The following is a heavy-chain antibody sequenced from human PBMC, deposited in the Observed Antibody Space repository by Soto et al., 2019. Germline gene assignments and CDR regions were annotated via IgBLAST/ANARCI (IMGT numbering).Heavy chain of an antibody. CDR1: GGTFSSYA. Sequence: GASVKVSCKASGGTFSSYAISWVRQAPGQGLEWMGGIIPIFGTANYAQKFQGRVTITADESTSTAYMELSSLRSEDTAVYYCASWSIAVAPSQFDPWGQGTLVTVSS. CDR3: ASWSIAVAPSQFDP. D-gene: IGHD6-19*01. CDR2: IIPIFGTA. V-gene: IGHV1-69*13. J-gene: IGHJ5*02.